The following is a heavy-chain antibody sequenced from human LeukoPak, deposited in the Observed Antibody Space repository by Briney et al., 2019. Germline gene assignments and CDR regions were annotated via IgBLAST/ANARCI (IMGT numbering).Heavy chain of an antibody. V-gene: IGHV4-59*01. J-gene: IGHJ6*03. D-gene: IGHD5-12*01. CDR1: GGSISSYY. CDR3: ARYSGYDGYYYYYYYMDV. Sequence: PSETPSLTCTVSGGSISSYYWSWIRQPPGKGLEWIGYIYYSGSTNYNPSLKSRVTISVDTSKNQFSLKLSSVTAADTAVYYCARYSGYDGYYYYYYYMDVWGKGTTVAVSS. CDR2: IYYSGST.